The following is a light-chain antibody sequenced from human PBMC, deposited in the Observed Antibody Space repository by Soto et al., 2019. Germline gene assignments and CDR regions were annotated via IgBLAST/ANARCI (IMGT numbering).Light chain of an antibody. CDR1: QSISSNY. CDR2: DAT. J-gene: IGKJ1*01. CDR3: LKYGRSPGWT. Sequence: EIVLTQSPATLSLSPGERATLSCGASQSISSNYLAWYLQKPGLAPRLLIYDATSRATGIPDRFSGSGSGTDFTLTISRLEPEDFAVYYCLKYGRSPGWTFGQGTKVEIK. V-gene: IGKV3D-20*01.